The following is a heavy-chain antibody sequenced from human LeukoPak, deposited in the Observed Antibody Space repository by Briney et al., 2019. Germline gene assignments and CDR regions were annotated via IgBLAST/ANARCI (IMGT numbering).Heavy chain of an antibody. D-gene: IGHD3-22*01. CDR2: ISSSGSTI. J-gene: IGHJ4*02. CDR1: GFTFSSYE. V-gene: IGHV3-48*03. Sequence: GGSLRLSCAASGFTFSSYEMNWVRQAPGKGLEWVSYISSSGSTIYYADSVKGRFAISRDNAKNSLYLQMNSLRAEDTAVYYCAKAFYYYDSSGYYFDVGWDYWGQGTLVTVSS. CDR3: AKAFYYYDSSGYYFDVGWDY.